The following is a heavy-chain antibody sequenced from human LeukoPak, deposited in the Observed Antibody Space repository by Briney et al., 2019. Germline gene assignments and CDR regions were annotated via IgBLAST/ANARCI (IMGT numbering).Heavy chain of an antibody. CDR3: ARVVSTAYSDY. Sequence: ASVKVSCKASGYTFTRYYMHWVRQAPGQGLEWMGIINYTTGSTNYAQKLQGRVTMTRDTSTNTVYMDLSSLRSEDTAVYYCARVVSTAYSDYWGQGTLVTVSS. J-gene: IGHJ4*02. CDR1: GYTFTRYY. CDR2: INYTTGST. D-gene: IGHD3-22*01. V-gene: IGHV1-46*03.